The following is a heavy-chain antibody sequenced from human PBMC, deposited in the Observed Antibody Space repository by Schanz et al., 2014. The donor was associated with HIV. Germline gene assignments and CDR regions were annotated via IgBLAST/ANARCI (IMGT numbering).Heavy chain of an antibody. CDR1: GFAFNTYA. D-gene: IGHD3-10*01. CDR2: ISGSGIST. V-gene: IGHV3-23*04. J-gene: IGHJ4*02. CDR3: AKGQRGVVRGDIDY. Sequence: VQLVESGGGVVQPGKSLRLSCAASGFAFNTYAMTWVRQAPGKGLEWVSTISGSGISTYYADSVKGRFTISRDNSKNTLYLQMNSLRAEDTAVYYCAKGQRGVVRGDIDYWGQGTLVTVSS.